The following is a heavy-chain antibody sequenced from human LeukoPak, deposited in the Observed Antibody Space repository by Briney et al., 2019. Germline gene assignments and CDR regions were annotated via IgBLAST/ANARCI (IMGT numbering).Heavy chain of an antibody. Sequence: GGSLRLSCRASGLTFGDYVMTWVRQAPGKGVAWVGFIRSKVYGGTTEYAASVKGTFIISRDNSKSTAYLQMSSLKTDDTAVYYCTRDYGGSDYWGQGTLVTVSS. CDR2: IRSKVYGGTT. D-gene: IGHD4-23*01. J-gene: IGHJ4*02. CDR1: GLTFGDYV. CDR3: TRDYGGSDY. V-gene: IGHV3-49*04.